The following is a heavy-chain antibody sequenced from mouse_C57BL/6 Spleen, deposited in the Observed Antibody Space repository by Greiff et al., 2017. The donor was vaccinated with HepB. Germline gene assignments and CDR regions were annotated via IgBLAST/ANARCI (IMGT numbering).Heavy chain of an antibody. V-gene: IGHV1-63*01. J-gene: IGHJ2*01. CDR3: ARRAAGDYFDY. CDR1: GYTFTNYW. Sequence: VQLQESGAELVRPGTSVKMSCKASGYTFTNYWIGWAKQRPGHGLELIGDIYPGGGYTNYNEKFKGKATLTADKSSSTAYMQFSSLTSEDSAIYYCARRAAGDYFDYWGQGTTLTVSS. CDR2: IYPGGGYT. D-gene: IGHD3-3*01.